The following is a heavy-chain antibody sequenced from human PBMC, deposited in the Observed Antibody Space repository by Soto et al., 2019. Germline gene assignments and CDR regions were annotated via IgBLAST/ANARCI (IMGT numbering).Heavy chain of an antibody. D-gene: IGHD4-17*01. CDR1: GGSISGYY. CDR3: ARPFAGDYAFDI. Sequence: SETLSLTCTVSGGSISGYYWSWIRQPPGKGLEWIGYIYNSGSTNYNSPLKSRVTISADTSKNQLSLRLNSVTAADTAVYYCARPFAGDYAFDIWGQGTKVTVSS. V-gene: IGHV4-59*08. J-gene: IGHJ3*02. CDR2: IYNSGST.